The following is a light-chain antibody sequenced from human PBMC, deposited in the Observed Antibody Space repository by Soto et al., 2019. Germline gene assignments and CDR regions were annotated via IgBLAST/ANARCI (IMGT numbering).Light chain of an antibody. CDR3: ATWDDSLNGVI. CDR2: SNT. J-gene: IGLJ2*01. V-gene: IGLV1-44*01. Sequence: QSVLTQPPSASGTPGQRVTISCSGSSSNIGSNTVNWYHQVPGTAPKLIIYSNTQRPSGVPDRVSGSKSGTSASLAISGLQSEDEAYYYCATWDDSLNGVIFGGGTKVTVL. CDR1: SSNIGSNT.